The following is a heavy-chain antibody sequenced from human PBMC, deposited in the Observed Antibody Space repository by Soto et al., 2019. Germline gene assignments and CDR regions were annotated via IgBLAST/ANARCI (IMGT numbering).Heavy chain of an antibody. CDR3: AKDSLNVTMIVALYYYGMDV. CDR2: ISGSGGST. CDR1: GFTFSSYA. J-gene: IGHJ6*02. Sequence: EVQLLESGGGLVQPGGSLRLSCAASGFTFSSYAMSWVRQAPGKGLEWVSAISGSGGSTYYADSVKGRFTISRDNSKNTLYLQMNSLRAEDTAVYYCAKDSLNVTMIVALYYYGMDVWGQGTTVTVSS. D-gene: IGHD3-22*01. V-gene: IGHV3-23*01.